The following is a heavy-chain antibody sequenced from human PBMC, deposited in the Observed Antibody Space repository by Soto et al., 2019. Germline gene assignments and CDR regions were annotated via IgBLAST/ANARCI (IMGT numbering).Heavy chain of an antibody. V-gene: IGHV1-2*02. CDR2: INPNSGGT. CDR3: AREGIAAAGTRSLDY. D-gene: IGHD6-13*01. J-gene: IGHJ4*02. Sequence: QVQLVQSGAEVKKPGASVKVSCKASGYTLTGYYMHWVRQAPGQGLEWMGWINPNSGGTNYAQKFQGRVTMTRDTSISTAYMELSRLRSYDTAVYYCAREGIAAAGTRSLDYWGQGTLVTVSS. CDR1: GYTLTGYY.